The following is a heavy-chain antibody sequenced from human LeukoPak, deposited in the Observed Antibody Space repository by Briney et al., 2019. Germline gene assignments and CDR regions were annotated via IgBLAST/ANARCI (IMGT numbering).Heavy chain of an antibody. CDR2: ISGSGGST. CDR3: ANSGGPYYYDSSGYYY. CDR1: GFTFSSYA. D-gene: IGHD3-22*01. J-gene: IGHJ4*02. V-gene: IGHV3-23*01. Sequence: TGGSLRLSCAASGFTFSSYAMSWVRQAPGKGLEWVSAISGSGGSTYYADSVKGRFTISRDNSKNTLYLQMNSLRAEDTAVYYCANSGGPYYYDSSGYYYWGQGTLVIVSS.